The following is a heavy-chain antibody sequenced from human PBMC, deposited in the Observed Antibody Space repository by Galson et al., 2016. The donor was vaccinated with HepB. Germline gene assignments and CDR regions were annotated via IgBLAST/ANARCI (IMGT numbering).Heavy chain of an antibody. CDR2: ISSRGDFT. CDR3: TKDAPEGLGKYYYYYMDV. CDR1: GFTFSSNA. D-gene: IGHD6-19*01. V-gene: IGHV3-23*01. Sequence: SLRLSCAGSGFTFSSNAVSWVRQAPGKGLEWVSAISSRGDFTYYADSVQGRFTISRDNSKNTVYLEMNSLRAEDTAVYYCTKDAPEGLGKYYYYYMDVWGKGTTVTVSS. J-gene: IGHJ6*03.